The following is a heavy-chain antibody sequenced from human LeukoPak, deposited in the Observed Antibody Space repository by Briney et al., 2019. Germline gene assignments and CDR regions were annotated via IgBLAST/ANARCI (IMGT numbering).Heavy chain of an antibody. CDR2: IYSGDSDT. D-gene: IGHD5-24*01. J-gene: IGHJ4*02. CDR1: GYSFNNYW. V-gene: IGHV5-51*01. Sequence: GESLKISCKGSGYSFNNYWIGWVRQMPGKGLEWMGNIYSGDSDTRYSPSFQGQVTISADKSISTAYLQWSSLKASDTAMYYCARRRGDGYNSPFDYWGQGTLVTVSS. CDR3: ARRRGDGYNSPFDY.